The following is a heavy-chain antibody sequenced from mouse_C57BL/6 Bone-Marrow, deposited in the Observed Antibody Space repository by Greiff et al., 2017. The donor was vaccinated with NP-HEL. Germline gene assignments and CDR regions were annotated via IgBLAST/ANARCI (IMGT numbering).Heavy chain of an antibody. CDR1: GFNIKDDY. CDR3: TTGSNYA. J-gene: IGHJ2*01. Sequence: EVKLMESGAELVRPGASVKLSCTASGFNIKDDYMHWVKQRPEQGLEWIGWIDPENGDTEYASKFQGKATITADTSSNTAYLQLSSLTSEDTAVYYCTTGSNYAGGQGTTLTVSS. CDR2: IDPENGDT. D-gene: IGHD2-5*01. V-gene: IGHV14-4*01.